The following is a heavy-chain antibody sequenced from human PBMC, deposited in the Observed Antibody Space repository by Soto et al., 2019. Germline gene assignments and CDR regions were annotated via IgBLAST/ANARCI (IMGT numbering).Heavy chain of an antibody. CDR1: GFTFSSYG. CDR2: IWYDGSNK. CDR3: ARAIHCSSTSCYVRNYYYGMDV. J-gene: IGHJ6*02. D-gene: IGHD2-2*01. V-gene: IGHV3-33*01. Sequence: QVQLVESGGGVVQPGRSLRLSCAASGFTFSSYGMHWVRQAPGKGLEWVAVIWYDGSNKYYADSVKGRFTISRDNSKNTLYLQMNSLRGEDTAVYYCARAIHCSSTSCYVRNYYYGMDVWGQGTTVTVSS.